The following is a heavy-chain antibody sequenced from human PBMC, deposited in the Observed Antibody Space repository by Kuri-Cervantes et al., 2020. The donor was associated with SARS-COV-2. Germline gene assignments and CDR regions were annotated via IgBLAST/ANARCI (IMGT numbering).Heavy chain of an antibody. Sequence: GESLKIPCAASGFTVSSNYMSWVRQAPGKGLEWVSAISGSGGSTYYADSVKGRFTISRDDSKNTLYLQMNSLKTEDTAVYYCTTALIVGDVDYWGQGTLVTVSS. V-gene: IGHV3-23*01. CDR1: GFTVSSNY. J-gene: IGHJ4*02. D-gene: IGHD1-26*01. CDR3: TTALIVGDVDY. CDR2: ISGSGGST.